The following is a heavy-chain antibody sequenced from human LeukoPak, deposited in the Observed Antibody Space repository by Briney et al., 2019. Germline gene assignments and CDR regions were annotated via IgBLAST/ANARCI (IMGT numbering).Heavy chain of an antibody. CDR2: ISAYNGNT. J-gene: IGHJ4*02. V-gene: IGHV1-18*01. CDR3: ARDTMVRGVIIHY. CDR1: GYTFTNYG. D-gene: IGHD3-10*01. Sequence: GASVKVSCKASGYTFTNYGISWVRQAPGQGLEWMGWISAYNGNTNYAQKFQGRVTITADKSTSTAYMELSSLRSEDTAVYYCARDTMVRGVIIHYWGQGTLVTVSS.